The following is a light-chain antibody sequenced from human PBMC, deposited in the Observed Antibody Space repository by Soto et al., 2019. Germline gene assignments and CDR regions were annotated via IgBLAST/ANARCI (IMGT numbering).Light chain of an antibody. CDR3: SSFTSGTSRYV. Sequence: QSVLTQPASVSGSPGQSVTISCTGTSSDVGGFNYVSWYQQHPGKAPKLVIFEVNNRPSGISNRFSGSKSDNTASLTSSGLQAEDEADYYCSSFTSGTSRYVFGTGTKLTVL. J-gene: IGLJ1*01. CDR1: SSDVGGFNY. V-gene: IGLV2-14*01. CDR2: EVN.